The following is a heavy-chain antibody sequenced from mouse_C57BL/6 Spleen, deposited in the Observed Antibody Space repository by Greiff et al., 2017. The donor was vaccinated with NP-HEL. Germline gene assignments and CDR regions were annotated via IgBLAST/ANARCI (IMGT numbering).Heavy chain of an antibody. CDR3: ARAFITTVVHYFDY. J-gene: IGHJ2*01. CDR1: GYTFTNYW. V-gene: IGHV1-63*01. CDR2: IYPGGGYT. Sequence: VQLQQSGAELVRPGTSVKMSCKASGYTFTNYWIGWAKQRPGHGLEWIGDIYPGGGYTNYNETFKGKATLTADKSSSTAYMQFSSLTSEDSAIYYCARAFITTVVHYFDYWGQGTTLTVSS. D-gene: IGHD1-1*01.